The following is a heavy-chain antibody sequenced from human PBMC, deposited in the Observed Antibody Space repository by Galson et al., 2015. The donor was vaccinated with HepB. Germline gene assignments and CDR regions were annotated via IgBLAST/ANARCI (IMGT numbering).Heavy chain of an antibody. Sequence: LRLSCAASGFIFSTYSMNWVRQAPGKGLEWVSYISSSSSAIYYADSVKGRFTIFRDNDKNSLSLQMNSLRDEDTAIYYCARVKTGTASFDYWGQGILVTVSS. CDR2: ISSSSSAI. CDR1: GFIFSTYS. V-gene: IGHV3-48*02. CDR3: ARVKTGTASFDY. D-gene: IGHD3-9*01. J-gene: IGHJ4*02.